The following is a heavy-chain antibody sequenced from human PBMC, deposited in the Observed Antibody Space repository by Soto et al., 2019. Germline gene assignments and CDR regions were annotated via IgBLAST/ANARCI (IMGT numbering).Heavy chain of an antibody. CDR3: ARRSINSLSNCFDP. V-gene: IGHV4-61*01. Sequence: PSGTLSLTCTVPGDSVSRNSYSWTCVRQPPGKGLEWIGYIYHSGSTTYNPTLKSRVTISVDTSKNQFSLDLKSVTAADTAVYYCARRSINSLSNCFDPWGLGTLVPVS. J-gene: IGHJ5*02. CDR1: GDSVSRNSYS. CDR2: IYHSGST. D-gene: IGHD6-6*01.